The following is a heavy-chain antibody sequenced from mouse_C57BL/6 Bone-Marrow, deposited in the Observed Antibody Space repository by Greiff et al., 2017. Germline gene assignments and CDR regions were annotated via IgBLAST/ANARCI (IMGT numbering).Heavy chain of an antibody. CDR2: IYPGDGDT. CDR1: GYAFSSSW. J-gene: IGHJ3*01. Sequence: QVQLQQSGPELVKPGASVKISCKASGYAFSSSWMNWVKQRPGKGLEWIGRIYPGDGDTNYNGKFKGKATLTADKSSSTAYMQLSSLTSEDSAVYFCEATGTGAWFAYWGQGTLVTVSA. CDR3: EATGTGAWFAY. V-gene: IGHV1-82*01. D-gene: IGHD4-1*02.